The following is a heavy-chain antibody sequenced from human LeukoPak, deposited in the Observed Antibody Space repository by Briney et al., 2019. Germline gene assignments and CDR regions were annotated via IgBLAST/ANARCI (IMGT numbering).Heavy chain of an antibody. J-gene: IGHJ4*02. CDR1: GYTFTSYD. V-gene: IGHV1-8*01. CDR2: MNPNSGNT. D-gene: IGHD2-2*01. CDR3: ARKYCSSTSCQFDY. Sequence: GASVTVSFKASGYTFTSYDINWVRQATGQGLEWMGWMNPNSGNTGYAQKFQGRVTMTRNTSISTAYMELSSLRSEDTAVYYCARKYCSSTSCQFDYWGQGTLVTVSS.